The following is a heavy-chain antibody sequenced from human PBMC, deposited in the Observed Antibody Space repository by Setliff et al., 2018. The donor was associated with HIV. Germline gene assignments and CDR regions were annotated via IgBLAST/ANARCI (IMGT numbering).Heavy chain of an antibody. CDR1: GFTFSSHW. D-gene: IGHD3-22*01. CDR2: ITADGGGT. J-gene: IGHJ4*02. CDR3: ARGLYYDTSGQGGMGF. V-gene: IGHV3-74*01. Sequence: PGGSLRLSCAASGFTFSSHWMHWVRQAPGKGLVWVSRITADGGGTNYADSVKGRFTISRDNVKNSLYLQMNSLRAEDTALYFCARGLYYDTSGQGGMGFWGQGTLVTVSS.